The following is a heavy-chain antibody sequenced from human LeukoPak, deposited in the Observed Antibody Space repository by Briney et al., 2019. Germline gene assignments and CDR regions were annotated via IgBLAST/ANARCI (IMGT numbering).Heavy chain of an antibody. D-gene: IGHD6-13*01. Sequence: KTSETLSLTCTVSGGSINISYWSWIRQPPGKGLEWIGYTDYRGCTNYNPSLKSRVTISVDTSKNQYSLKLSSVTAADTAVYYCARSGVFTGYDAFDIWGQGTRVTVSS. J-gene: IGHJ3*02. CDR3: ARSGVFTGYDAFDI. CDR2: TDYRGCT. V-gene: IGHV4-59*08. CDR1: GGSINISY.